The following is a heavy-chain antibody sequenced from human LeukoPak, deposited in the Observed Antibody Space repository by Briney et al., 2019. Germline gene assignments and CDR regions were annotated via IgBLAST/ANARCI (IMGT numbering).Heavy chain of an antibody. CDR3: ARHYVDIRTVGASYYYYGLDV. D-gene: IGHD3-16*02. CDR1: GGSISNSNYC. CDR2: ISYSGST. J-gene: IGHJ6*02. Sequence: SETLSLTCTVSGGSISNSNYCWGWIRQPPGKGLEWLGSISYSGSTYYNPSLKSRVTISVDTSKNQFSLKVTSVTAADTAVFYCARHYVDIRTVGASYYYYGLDVWGQGTTVTVSS. V-gene: IGHV4-39*01.